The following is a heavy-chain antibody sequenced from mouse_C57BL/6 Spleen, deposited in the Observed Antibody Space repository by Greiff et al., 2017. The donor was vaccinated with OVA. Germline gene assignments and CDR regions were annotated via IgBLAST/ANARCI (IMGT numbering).Heavy chain of an antibody. CDR2: INPNNGGT. D-gene: IGHD1-1*01. Sequence: VQLKQSGPELVKPGASVKIPCKASGYTFTDYNMDWVKQSHGKSLEWIGDINPNNGGTIYTQQFKGKATLTVDKSSSTAYMELRSLTSEDTAVYYCARRTTDWYFDVWGTGTTVTVSS. V-gene: IGHV1-18*01. CDR1: GYTFTDYN. CDR3: ARRTTDWYFDV. J-gene: IGHJ1*03.